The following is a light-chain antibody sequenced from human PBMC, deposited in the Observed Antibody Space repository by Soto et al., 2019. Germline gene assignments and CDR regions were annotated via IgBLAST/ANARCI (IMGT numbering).Light chain of an antibody. CDR2: EAS. CDR3: QQYNSYPWT. J-gene: IGKJ1*01. Sequence: DIQMTQSPSTLSASVGDRVTITCRASQSISRCLAWYQQKPGKAPKLLIHEASILESGVPSRFSGSGSGTDLTLTISSLQPEDFATYYCQQYNSYPWTFGEGTKVEIK. V-gene: IGKV1-5*01. CDR1: QSISRC.